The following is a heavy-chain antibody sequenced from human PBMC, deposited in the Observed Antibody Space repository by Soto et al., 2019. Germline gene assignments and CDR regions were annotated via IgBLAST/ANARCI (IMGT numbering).Heavy chain of an antibody. CDR3: ARGLKGYFDY. J-gene: IGHJ4*02. V-gene: IGHV4-34*01. CDR1: GGSFSGYY. CDR2: INHSGST. Sequence: QVQLQQWGAGLLKPSETLSLTCAVYGGSFSGYYWSWIRQPPGKGLEWIGEINHSGSTNYNPSLKSRVTILVDTSKNQFSLKLSSMTAADTAVYYCARGLKGYFDYWGQGTLVTVSS.